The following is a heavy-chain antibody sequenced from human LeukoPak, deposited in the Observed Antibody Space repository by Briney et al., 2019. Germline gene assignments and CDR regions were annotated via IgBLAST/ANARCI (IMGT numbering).Heavy chain of an antibody. Sequence: ASVKVSCKASGYTFTSYYMHWVRQAPGQGLEWMGIINPSGGSTSYAQKFQGRVTMTRDMSTSTVYMELSSLRSEDTAVYYCARDKPTYGSGSYSNYYYYMDVWGKGTTVTVSS. CDR2: INPSGGST. CDR3: ARDKPTYGSGSYSNYYYYMDV. J-gene: IGHJ6*03. V-gene: IGHV1-46*01. D-gene: IGHD3-10*01. CDR1: GYTFTSYY.